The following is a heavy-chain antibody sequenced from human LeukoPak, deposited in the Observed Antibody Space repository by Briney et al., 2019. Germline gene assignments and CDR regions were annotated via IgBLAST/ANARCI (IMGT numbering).Heavy chain of an antibody. V-gene: IGHV1-46*01. J-gene: IGHJ6*02. CDR1: GYTFTSYY. D-gene: IGHD1-7*01. Sequence: ASVKVSCKASGYTFTSYYMHWVRQAPGQGLEWMGIINPSGGSTSYAQKFQGRVTMTRDTSTSTVYMELSSMRPEDTAVYYCARDQLVFQRTNYYYYGMDVWGQGTTVTVSS. CDR2: INPSGGST. CDR3: ARDQLVFQRTNYYYYGMDV.